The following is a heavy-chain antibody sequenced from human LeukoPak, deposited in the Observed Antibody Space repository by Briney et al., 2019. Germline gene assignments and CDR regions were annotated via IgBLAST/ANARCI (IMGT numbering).Heavy chain of an antibody. V-gene: IGHV4-31*03. Sequence: TTSETLSLTCSVSGGSISNSGYYWSWIRQHPGKGLEWLGYIYYSGNTYYSPSLRSRVAISLDTSKNQFSLKLSSVTAADTAVYYCARDQRYCSGGNCYFFDYWGQGTLVTVSS. CDR3: ARDQRYCSGGNCYFFDY. CDR2: IYYSGNT. J-gene: IGHJ4*02. D-gene: IGHD2-15*01. CDR1: GGSISNSGYY.